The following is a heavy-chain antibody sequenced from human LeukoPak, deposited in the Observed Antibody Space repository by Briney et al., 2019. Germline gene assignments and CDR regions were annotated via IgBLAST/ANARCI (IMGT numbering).Heavy chain of an antibody. V-gene: IGHV3-23*01. J-gene: IGHJ5*02. Sequence: PGGSLRLSCAASGFTFSSYAMSWVRQAPGKGLEWVAAISGSGGSTYYADSVKGRFTISRDNSKNTLYMQMKSLRAEDTAVYYCAKDPPRGYSGYDYVGWFDPWGQGTLVTVSS. D-gene: IGHD5-12*01. CDR3: AKDPPRGYSGYDYVGWFDP. CDR2: ISGSGGST. CDR1: GFTFSSYA.